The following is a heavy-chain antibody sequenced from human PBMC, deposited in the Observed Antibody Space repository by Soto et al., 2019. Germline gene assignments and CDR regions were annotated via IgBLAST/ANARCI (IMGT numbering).Heavy chain of an antibody. CDR1: GGSISSHY. CDR2: MYYSGST. CDR3: ARGGYCSPHYY. J-gene: IGHJ4*02. Sequence: SETLSLTCTVSGGSISSHYWSWIRQPPGKGLEWIGYMYYSGSTNYNPSLKSRVTISVDTSKNQVSLKLSSVTAADTAVYYCARGGYCSPHYYWSQGTLVTVSS. D-gene: IGHD2-15*01. V-gene: IGHV4-59*11.